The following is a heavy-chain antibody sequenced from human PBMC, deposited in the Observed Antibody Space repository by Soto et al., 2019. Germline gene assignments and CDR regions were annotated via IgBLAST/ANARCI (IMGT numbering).Heavy chain of an antibody. CDR3: ARPSYTAMVLDYYYGMDV. V-gene: IGHV3-30-3*01. CDR2: ISYDGSKK. CDR1: GFTFSSYA. D-gene: IGHD5-18*01. Sequence: QVQLVESGGGVVQPGRSLRLSCAASGFTFSSYAMHWVRQAPGKGLEWVAVISYDGSKKYYADSVKGRFTISRDNSKNTLYLQINSLRAEDTAVYYCARPSYTAMVLDYYYGMDVWGQGTTVTVSS. J-gene: IGHJ6*02.